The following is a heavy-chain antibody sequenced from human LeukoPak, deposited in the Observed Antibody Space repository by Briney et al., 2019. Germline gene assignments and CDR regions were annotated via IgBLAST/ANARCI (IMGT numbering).Heavy chain of an antibody. CDR1: GGTFSSYA. D-gene: IGHD2-2*01. CDR3: ARVPQDIVVVPAALGIEY. CDR2: IIPIFGTA. V-gene: IGHV1-69*13. J-gene: IGHJ4*02. Sequence: ASVKVSCKASGGTFSSYAISWVRQAPGQGLEWMGGIIPIFGTANYAQKFQGRVTITADESTSTAYMELSSLRSEDTAVYYCARVPQDIVVVPAALGIEYWGQGTLVTVSS.